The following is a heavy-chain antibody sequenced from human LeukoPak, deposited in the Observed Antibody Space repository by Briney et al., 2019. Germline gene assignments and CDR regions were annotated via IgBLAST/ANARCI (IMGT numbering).Heavy chain of an antibody. CDR2: IIPIFGTA. D-gene: IGHD5-18*01. J-gene: IGHJ5*02. Sequence: ASVKVSCKASGGTLSSYAISWVRQAPGQGLEWMGGIIPIFGTANYAQKFQGRVTITADKSTSTAYMELSSLRSEDTAVYYCARRYKDNWFDPWGQGTLVTVSS. V-gene: IGHV1-69*06. CDR1: GGTLSSYA. CDR3: ARRYKDNWFDP.